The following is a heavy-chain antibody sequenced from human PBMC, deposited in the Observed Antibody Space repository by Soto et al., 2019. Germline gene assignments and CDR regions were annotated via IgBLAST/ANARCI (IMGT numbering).Heavy chain of an antibody. V-gene: IGHV4-31*03. CDR1: GGSISSGGYY. CDR2: IYYSGST. CDR3: ARDSVSSIPYYYYYGMDV. J-gene: IGHJ6*02. D-gene: IGHD2-2*01. Sequence: SETLSLTCTVSGGSISSGGYYWSWIRQHPGKGLEWIGYIYYSGSTYYNPSLKSRVTISVDTSKNQFSLKLSSVTAADTAMYYCARDSVSSIPYYYYYGMDVWGQGTTVTVSS.